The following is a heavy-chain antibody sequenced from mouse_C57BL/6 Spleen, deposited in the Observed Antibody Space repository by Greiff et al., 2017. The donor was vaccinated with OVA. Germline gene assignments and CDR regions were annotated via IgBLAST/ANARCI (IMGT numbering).Heavy chain of an antibody. V-gene: IGHV10-1*01. CDR2: IRSKSNNYAT. J-gene: IGHJ4*01. CDR3: VRHKAFMDY. CDR1: GFSFNTYA. Sequence: GGGLVQPKGSLKLSCAASGFSFNTYAMNWVRQAPGKGLEWVARIRSKSNNYATYYADSVKDRFTISRDDSESMLYLQMNNLKTEDTAMYYCVRHKAFMDYWGQGTSVTVSS. D-gene: IGHD1-3*01.